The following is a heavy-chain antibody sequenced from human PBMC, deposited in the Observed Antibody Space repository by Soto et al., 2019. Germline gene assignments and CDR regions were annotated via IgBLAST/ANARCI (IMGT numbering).Heavy chain of an antibody. CDR2: IYWDDDK. J-gene: IGHJ4*02. D-gene: IGHD3-9*01. CDR1: GFSLRTSGVG. Sequence: QITLKESGPTLVKPTQTLTLTCTLSGFSLRTSGVGVGWIRQPPGEALECLAVIYWDDDKRYSPSLRSRLTITRDTSKDQVVLTLTNMDPVDTGTYYCAPRLDHSYFDYWGQGILVTVSS. V-gene: IGHV2-5*02. CDR3: APRLDHSYFDY.